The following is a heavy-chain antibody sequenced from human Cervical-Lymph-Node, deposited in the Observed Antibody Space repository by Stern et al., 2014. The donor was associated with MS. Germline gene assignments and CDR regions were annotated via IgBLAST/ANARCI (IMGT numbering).Heavy chain of an antibody. D-gene: IGHD3-22*01. CDR3: AHSAGYSDISGQYYNHDAFHM. CDR2: IYWDDEK. V-gene: IGHV2-5*02. Sequence: QITLKESGPTLVKPTQTLTLTCTISGLSLSTSGVGVGWIRQPPGKALEWLAVIYWDDEKRYSTSLKNRLTIIKDTAKKQVVLTMTNMDPVDTGTYFCAHSAGYSDISGQYYNHDAFHMWGQGTMVTVSS. J-gene: IGHJ3*02. CDR1: GLSLSTSGVG.